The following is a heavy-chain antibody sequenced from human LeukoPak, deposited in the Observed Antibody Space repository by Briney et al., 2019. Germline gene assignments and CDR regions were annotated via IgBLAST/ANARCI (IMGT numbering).Heavy chain of an antibody. CDR1: GCSISSSRYY. J-gene: IGHJ6*02. Sequence: SETLSLTCTVSGCSISSSRYYWGWIRQPPGEGLEWIGRIYYSWSTFYNPSLKSRVTISVDTSKNQFSLKLSSVTAADTAVYYCASEYYDILTGYFDSGYYYYGMDVWGQGTTVTVSS. D-gene: IGHD3-9*01. CDR3: ASEYYDILTGYFDSGYYYYGMDV. CDR2: IYYSWST. V-gene: IGHV4-39*01.